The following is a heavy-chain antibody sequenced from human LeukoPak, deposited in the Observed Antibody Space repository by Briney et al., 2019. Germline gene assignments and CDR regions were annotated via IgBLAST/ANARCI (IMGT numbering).Heavy chain of an antibody. CDR1: GFTFSSYA. Sequence: GGSLRLSCAASGFTFSSYAMSWVRQAPGKGLEWVSGIGGGGGSTYYADSVKGRFTISRDNSEDTLYLQMSSLRAEDTAVYYCAKDLYSGSHAECFQHWGQGTLVTVSS. D-gene: IGHD1-26*01. CDR2: IGGGGGST. V-gene: IGHV3-23*01. CDR3: AKDLYSGSHAECFQH. J-gene: IGHJ1*01.